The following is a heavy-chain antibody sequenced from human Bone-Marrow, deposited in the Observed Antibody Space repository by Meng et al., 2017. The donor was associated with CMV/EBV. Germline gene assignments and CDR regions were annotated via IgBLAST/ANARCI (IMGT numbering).Heavy chain of an antibody. CDR2: IYYSGST. J-gene: IGHJ4*02. CDR1: GGSISSSSYY. Sequence: QWQLRESGPGLVKPSETLSLTCTVSGGSISSSSYYWGWFRQPPGKGLEWIGSIYYSGSTYYNPSLKSRVTISVDTSKNQFSLKLSSVTAADTAVYYCARDNSPRFDYWGQGTLVTVSS. D-gene: IGHD4-23*01. CDR3: ARDNSPRFDY. V-gene: IGHV4-39*07.